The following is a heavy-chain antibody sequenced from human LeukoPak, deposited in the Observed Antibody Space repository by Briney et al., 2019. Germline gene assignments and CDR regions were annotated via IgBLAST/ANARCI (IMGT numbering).Heavy chain of an antibody. CDR1: GFTFSSYS. CDR2: TSSSNSTM. V-gene: IGHV3-48*01. J-gene: IGHJ3*02. CDR3: ARDSHDAFDI. Sequence: GGSLRLSCAASGFTFSSYSMNWVRHAPEKGVGWVSYTSSSNSTMYYADSVKGRLTISRDNAKNSLYLQMNSLRAEDTAVYYCARDSHDAFDIWGQGRMGTVSS.